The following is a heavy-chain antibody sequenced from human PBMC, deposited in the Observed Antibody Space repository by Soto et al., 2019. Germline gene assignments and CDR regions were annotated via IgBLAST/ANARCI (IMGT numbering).Heavy chain of an antibody. V-gene: IGHV1-3*01. J-gene: IGHJ4*02. Sequence: ASVKVSCKASGYTFTSYAMHWVRQAPGQRLEWMGWINAGNGNTKYSQKFQGRVTITRDTSASTAYMELSSLGSEDTAVYYCARGKRQQLFDYWGQGTLVTVSS. CDR1: GYTFTSYA. CDR3: ARGKRQQLFDY. D-gene: IGHD6-13*01. CDR2: INAGNGNT.